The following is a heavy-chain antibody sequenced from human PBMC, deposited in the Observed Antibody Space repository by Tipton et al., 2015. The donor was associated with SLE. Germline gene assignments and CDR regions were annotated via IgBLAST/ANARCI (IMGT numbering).Heavy chain of an antibody. J-gene: IGHJ4*02. CDR1: GFTFSSYG. CDR3: VKVGPYGSGSYQGY. V-gene: IGHV3-30*02. CDR2: IRYDGSNK. Sequence: SLRLSCAASGFTFSSYGMHWVRQAPGKGLEWVAFIRYDGSNKYYADSVKGRFTISRDNSKNTLYLQMNSLRAEDTAVYYCVKVGPYGSGSYQGYWGQGTLVTVSS. D-gene: IGHD3-10*01.